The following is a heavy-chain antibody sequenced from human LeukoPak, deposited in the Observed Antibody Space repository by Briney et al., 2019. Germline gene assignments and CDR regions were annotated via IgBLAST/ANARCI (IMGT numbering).Heavy chain of an antibody. CDR3: ARGFLMVRGVIGAY. V-gene: IGHV1-8*01. Sequence: ASVKVSCKASGYTFTRYHINWVRQATGQGLEWMGWMNPNSGNTGYAQKFQGRVTMTRNTSISTAYMELSSLRSEDTAVYYCARGFLMVRGVIGAYWGQGTLVTVSS. D-gene: IGHD3-10*01. CDR2: MNPNSGNT. CDR1: GYTFTRYH. J-gene: IGHJ4*02.